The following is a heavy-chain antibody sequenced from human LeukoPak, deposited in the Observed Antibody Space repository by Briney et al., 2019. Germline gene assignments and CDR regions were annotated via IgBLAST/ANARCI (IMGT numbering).Heavy chain of an antibody. CDR1: GFTFSSYV. J-gene: IGHJ6*03. CDR3: ARDCSSTSCYVDYYYYMDV. CDR2: ISGSGGST. D-gene: IGHD2-2*01. Sequence: PGGSLRLSCAASGFTFSSYVMSWVRQAPGKGLEWVTAISGSGGSTYYADSVKGRFTISRDNAKNSVYLQMHSLRAEDTAVYYCARDCSSTSCYVDYYYYMDVWGKGTTVTVSS. V-gene: IGHV3-23*01.